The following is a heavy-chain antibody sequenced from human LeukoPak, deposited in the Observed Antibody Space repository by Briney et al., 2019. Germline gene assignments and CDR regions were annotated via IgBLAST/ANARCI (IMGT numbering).Heavy chain of an antibody. D-gene: IGHD2-2*01. Sequence: GGSLRLSCAASGFTFSSYAMHWVRQAPGEGLEWVAVISYDGSNKYYADSVKGRFTISRDNSKNTLYLQMNSLRAEDTAVYYCARDGSSGYQLLPYYYYYGMDVWGQGTTVTVSS. CDR2: ISYDGSNK. V-gene: IGHV3-30-3*01. CDR1: GFTFSSYA. CDR3: ARDGSSGYQLLPYYYYYGMDV. J-gene: IGHJ6*02.